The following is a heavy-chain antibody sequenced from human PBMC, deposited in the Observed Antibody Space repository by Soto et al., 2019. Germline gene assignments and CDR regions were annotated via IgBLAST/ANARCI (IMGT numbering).Heavy chain of an antibody. D-gene: IGHD3-22*01. J-gene: IGHJ4*02. V-gene: IGHV4-34*01. Sequence: TLSLTCAVYGASLSDNYCNWLRQPPGKGLEWIGEINHSGSTNYNPSLKSRVTISVDTSKNQFSLKLSSVTAADTAVYYCARDREVWYYYDSSGSYYFDYWGQGTLVTVSS. CDR3: ARDREVWYYYDSSGSYYFDY. CDR2: INHSGST. CDR1: GASLSDNY.